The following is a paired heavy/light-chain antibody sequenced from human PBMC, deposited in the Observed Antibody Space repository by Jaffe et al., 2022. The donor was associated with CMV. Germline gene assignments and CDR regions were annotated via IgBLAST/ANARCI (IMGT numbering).Heavy chain of an antibody. J-gene: IGHJ4*01. V-gene: IGHV3-7*01. CDR1: GFTFSGYW. D-gene: IGHD3-10*01. CDR2: INPSGGEQ. Sequence: EVQLVESGGGLVQPGGSLRLSCAASGFTFSGYWMSWVRQAPGKGLEWVAHINPSGGEQHYVDSVKGRFTISRDNTKNSVFLQMDSLRGEDTAVYYCGRDSNRGWLQDIDYWGQGSRVTVSS. CDR3: GRDSNRGWLQDIDY.
Light chain of an antibody. CDR1: ELGGKF. CDR2: QDS. J-gene: IGLJ3*02. V-gene: IGLV3-1*01. Sequence: SYELTQPPSVSLSPGQTATITCSGSELGGKFVSWYQQKPGQSPVMVIYQDSKRPSGIPERLSGSNSGNIATLTISETQAVDEADYYCLAWDGDTGKVFGGGTKLTVL. CDR3: LAWDGDTGKV.